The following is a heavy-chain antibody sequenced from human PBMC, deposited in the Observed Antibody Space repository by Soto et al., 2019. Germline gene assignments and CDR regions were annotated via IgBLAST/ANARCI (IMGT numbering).Heavy chain of an antibody. CDR3: AIVGVGATTGNYYGMDV. CDR2: IYTSGST. D-gene: IGHD1-26*01. CDR1: GGSISSYY. Sequence: SETLSLTCTVSGGSISSYYWSWIRQPAGKGLEWIGRIYTSGSTNYNPSLKSRVTMSVDTSKNQFSLKLSSVTAADTAVYYCAIVGVGATTGNYYGMDVWGQGTTVTVSS. J-gene: IGHJ6*02. V-gene: IGHV4-4*07.